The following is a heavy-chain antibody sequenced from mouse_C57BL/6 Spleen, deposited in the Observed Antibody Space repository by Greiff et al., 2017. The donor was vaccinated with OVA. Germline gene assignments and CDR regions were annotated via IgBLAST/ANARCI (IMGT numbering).Heavy chain of an antibody. J-gene: IGHJ2*01. CDR3: ARHLYGNYFGY. CDR2: ISGGGGNT. V-gene: IGHV5-9*04. Sequence: EVNLVESGGGLVKPGGSLKLSCAASGFTFSSYTMSWVRQTPEKSLEWVATISGGGGNTYYPDSVKGRFTISGDNAKNTLYLQMSSLRSEDTAVDYCARHLYGNYFGYWGQGTTLTVSS. D-gene: IGHD2-1*01. CDR1: GFTFSSYT.